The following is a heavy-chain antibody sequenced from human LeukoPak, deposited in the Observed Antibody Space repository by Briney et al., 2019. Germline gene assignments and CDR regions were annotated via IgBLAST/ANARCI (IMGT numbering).Heavy chain of an antibody. CDR1: GGSISSGGYS. V-gene: IGHV4-30-2*01. CDR2: IYHSGST. D-gene: IGHD2-2*01. J-gene: IGHJ4*02. CDR3: AAPLGYCSSTSCSKGVFADY. Sequence: SQTLSLTCAVSGGSISSGGYSWSWIRQPPGKGLEWIGYIYHSGSTYYNPSLKSRVTISVDRSKNQFSLKLSSVTAADTAVYYCAAPLGYCSSTSCSKGVFADYWVQGTLVTVSS.